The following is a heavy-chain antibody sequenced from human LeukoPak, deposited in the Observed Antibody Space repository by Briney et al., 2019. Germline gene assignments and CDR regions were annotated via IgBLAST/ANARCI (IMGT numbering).Heavy chain of an antibody. D-gene: IGHD1-1*01. CDR2: IYYRGTT. J-gene: IGHJ4*02. CDR3: ARGPPRTGRERYFDY. V-gene: IGHV4-59*01. Sequence: SETLSLTCTVSGGSTSDYYWNWIRQPPGKGREWIGYIYYRGTTNYNPSLNSRVTITLDSSKNQFSLRLNSVTAADTAVYYCARGPPRTGRERYFDYWGQGTLVSVSS. CDR1: GGSTSDYY.